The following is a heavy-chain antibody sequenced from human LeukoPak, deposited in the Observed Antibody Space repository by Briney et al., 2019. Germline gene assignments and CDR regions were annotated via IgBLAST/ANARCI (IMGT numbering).Heavy chain of an antibody. CDR3: ARNRPHRVPAAIDY. D-gene: IGHD2-2*01. J-gene: IGHJ4*02. CDR2: IYYSGSA. Sequence: SETLSLTCTVSGGSISSYYWSWIRQPPGKGLEWIGYIYYSGSANYNPSLKSRVTISVDTSKNQFSLKLSSVTAADTAVYYCARNRPHRVPAAIDYWGQGTLVTVSS. V-gene: IGHV4-59*01. CDR1: GGSISSYY.